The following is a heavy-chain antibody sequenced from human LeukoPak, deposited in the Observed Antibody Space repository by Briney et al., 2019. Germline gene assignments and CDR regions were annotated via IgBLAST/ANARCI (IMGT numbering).Heavy chain of an antibody. V-gene: IGHV3-33*06. CDR1: GFTFSSFG. D-gene: IGHD2-15*01. J-gene: IGHJ4*02. Sequence: PGRSLRLSCAVSGFTFSSFGMHWVRQAPGKGLEWVAVIWFDGSNIYYADFVKGRFTISRDNSKNTLNLQMNTLRAEDTAVYYCAKDLSSSVGGATFDYWGQGTLVTVSS. CDR3: AKDLSSSVGGATFDY. CDR2: IWFDGSNI.